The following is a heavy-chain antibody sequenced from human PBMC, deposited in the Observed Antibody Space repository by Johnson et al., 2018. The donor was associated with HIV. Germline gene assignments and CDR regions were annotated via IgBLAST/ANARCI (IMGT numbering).Heavy chain of an antibody. D-gene: IGHD4-17*01. V-gene: IGHV3-30-3*01. CDR3: ARPGPTVTYDGFDI. CDR1: GFTFSSYA. Sequence: QVQVLESGGGVVQPGRSLRLSCAASGFTFSSYAMHWVRQAPGKGLEWVAVISYDGSNKYYADSVKGRFTISRDNSKNTLYLQMNSLRNEDTAVYYCARPGPTVTYDGFDIWGQGTMVTVSS. CDR2: ISYDGSNK. J-gene: IGHJ3*02.